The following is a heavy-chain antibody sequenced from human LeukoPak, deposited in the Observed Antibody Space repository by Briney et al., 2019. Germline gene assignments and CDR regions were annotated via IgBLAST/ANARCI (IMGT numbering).Heavy chain of an antibody. CDR3: AKGRGYCTGGSCYSDY. D-gene: IGHD2-15*01. Sequence: PGGSLRLSCTASGFTFSNYAMSWVRQAQGKGLKWVSTISGSDGSTYYADSVKGRLTISRDNSKNTLYLQMNSLRVEDTAIYYCAKGRGYCTGGSCYSDYWGQGTLVTVSS. J-gene: IGHJ4*02. V-gene: IGHV3-23*01. CDR1: GFTFSNYA. CDR2: ISGSDGST.